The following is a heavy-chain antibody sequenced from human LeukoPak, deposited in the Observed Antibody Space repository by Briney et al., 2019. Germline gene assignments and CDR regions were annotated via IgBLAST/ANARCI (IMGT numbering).Heavy chain of an antibody. D-gene: IGHD3-10*01. CDR1: GFSFSSYN. CDR3: ARNRWFGEFLFDY. V-gene: IGHV3-48*02. Sequence: GGSLRLSCAASGFSFSSYNMNWVRQAPGKGLEWVSYISSSSNTIYYADSVKGRFTISRANANNSLYLQMNSLRDEDTAVYYCARNRWFGEFLFDYWGQGTLVTVSS. J-gene: IGHJ4*02. CDR2: ISSSSNTI.